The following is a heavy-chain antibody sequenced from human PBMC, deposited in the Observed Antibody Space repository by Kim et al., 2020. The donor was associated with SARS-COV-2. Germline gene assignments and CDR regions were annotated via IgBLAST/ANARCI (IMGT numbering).Heavy chain of an antibody. V-gene: IGHV1-69*13. CDR3: ARKLWADYGDYSLPVGYYGMDV. CDR1: GGTFSSYA. D-gene: IGHD4-17*01. CDR2: IIPIFGTA. Sequence: SVKVSCKASGGTFSSYAISWVRQAPGQGLEWMGGIIPIFGTANYAQKFQGRVTLTADESTSTAYMELSSLRSEDTAVYYCARKLWADYGDYSLPVGYYGMDVWGQGTTVAVAS. J-gene: IGHJ6*02.